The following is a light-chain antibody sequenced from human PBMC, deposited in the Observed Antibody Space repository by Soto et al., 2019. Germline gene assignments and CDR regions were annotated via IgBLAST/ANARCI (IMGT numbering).Light chain of an antibody. Sequence: DIQRTQSPSSLSPSVGDRVTITCQASQDISNYLNWYQQKPGKAPKLRIYDASNLETGVPSRLSGSGSGTDFTFTISSMQPEDIATYYCQQYDNLITFGQGTRLEIK. CDR2: DAS. V-gene: IGKV1-33*01. CDR1: QDISNY. CDR3: QQYDNLIT. J-gene: IGKJ5*01.